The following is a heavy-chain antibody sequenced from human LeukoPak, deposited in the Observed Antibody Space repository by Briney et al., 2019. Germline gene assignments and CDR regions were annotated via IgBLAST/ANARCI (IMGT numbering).Heavy chain of an antibody. CDR3: AKDGIIAVAGTMYY. D-gene: IGHD6-19*01. Sequence: GSLTLACAPSAPTLSSYAVSWVRQPPGRGLGWVGATLASGAQTYYGNSGKGRFTISRDNSKNTLYLQMNRLRAEDTAVYYCAKDGIIAVAGTMYYWGHGKLVTVSS. CDR1: APTLSSYA. CDR2: TLASGAQT. J-gene: IGHJ4*03. V-gene: IGHV3-23*01.